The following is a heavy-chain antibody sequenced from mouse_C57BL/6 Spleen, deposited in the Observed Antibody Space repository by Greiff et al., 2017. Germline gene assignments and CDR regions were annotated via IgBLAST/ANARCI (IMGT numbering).Heavy chain of an antibody. CDR1: GYTFTSYW. CDR3: ARSGGLRRPPYYAMDY. V-gene: IGHV1-61*01. Sequence: QVQLQQPGAELVRPGSSVKLSCKASGYTFTSYWMDWVKQRPGQGLEWIGNIYPSDSETHYNQKFKDKATLTVDKSSSTAYMQLSSLTSEDSAVYYCARSGGLRRPPYYAMDYWGQGTSVTVSS. CDR2: IYPSDSET. D-gene: IGHD2-2*01. J-gene: IGHJ4*01.